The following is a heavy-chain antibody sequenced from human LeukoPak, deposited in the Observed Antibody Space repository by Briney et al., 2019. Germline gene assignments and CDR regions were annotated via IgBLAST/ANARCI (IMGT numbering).Heavy chain of an antibody. J-gene: IGHJ6*03. CDR2: IYTSGST. Sequence: PSETLSLTCTVSGGSISSGSYYWSWIRQPAGKGLEWIGRIYTSGSTNYNPSLKSRVTISVDTSKNQFSLKLSSVTAADTAVYYCARDLPDHGRSYYYYYMDVWGKGTTVTISS. CDR1: GGSISSGSYY. D-gene: IGHD1-14*01. V-gene: IGHV4-61*02. CDR3: ARDLPDHGRSYYYYYMDV.